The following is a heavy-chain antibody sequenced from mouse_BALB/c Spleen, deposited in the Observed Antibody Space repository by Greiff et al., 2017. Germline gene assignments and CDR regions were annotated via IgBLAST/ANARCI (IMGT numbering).Heavy chain of an antibody. CDR3: ARSGLRLPFAY. D-gene: IGHD1-2*01. V-gene: IGHV1-9*01. Sequence: QVQLKQSGTVLARPGASVKISCKATGYTFSSYWIEWVKQRPGHGLEWIGEILPGSGSTNYNEKFKGKATFTADTSSNTAYMQLSSLTSEDSAVYYCARSGLRLPFAYWGQGTLVTVSA. J-gene: IGHJ3*01. CDR1: GYTFSSYW. CDR2: ILPGSGST.